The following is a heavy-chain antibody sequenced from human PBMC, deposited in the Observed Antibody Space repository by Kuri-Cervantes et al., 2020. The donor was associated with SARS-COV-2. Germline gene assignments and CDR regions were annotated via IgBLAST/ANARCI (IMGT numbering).Heavy chain of an antibody. V-gene: IGHV4-61*08. CDR2: IYYSGST. CDR1: GFSLSTSGMC. D-gene: IGHD6-19*01. CDR3: ARGRDSSGWSFFDY. Sequence: LVKPTQTLTLTCTFSGFSLSTSGMCVSWIRQPPGKGLEWIGYIYYSGSTNYNPSLKSRVTISVDTTKNQFSLKLSSVTAADTAVYYCARGRDSSGWSFFDYWGQGTLVTVSS. J-gene: IGHJ4*02.